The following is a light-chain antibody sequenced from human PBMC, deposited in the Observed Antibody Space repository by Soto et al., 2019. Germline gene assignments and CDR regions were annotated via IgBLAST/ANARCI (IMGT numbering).Light chain of an antibody. J-gene: IGKJ4*01. CDR2: DAS. Sequence: EIVLTQSPATLSLSPGERATLSCRASQSVSSYLAWYQQKPGQGPRLLIYDASSRATGIPGRFSGSGSGTDFTLTISSLEPEDSAVYYCQQRSDLVTFGGGTKVEIK. CDR1: QSVSSY. CDR3: QQRSDLVT. V-gene: IGKV3-11*01.